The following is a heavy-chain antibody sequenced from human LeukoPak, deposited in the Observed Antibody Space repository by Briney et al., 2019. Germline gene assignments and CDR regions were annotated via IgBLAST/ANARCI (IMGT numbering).Heavy chain of an antibody. CDR1: GGSISSSSYY. D-gene: IGHD6-19*01. J-gene: IGHJ5*02. CDR2: IYYSGST. Sequence: SETLSLTCTVSGGSISSSSYYWGWIRQPPGKGLEWIGYIYYSGSTNYNPSLKSRVTISVDTSKNQFSLKLSSATAADTAVYYCARVVAKSSSGWYVVDWFDPWGQGTLVTVSS. V-gene: IGHV4-61*05. CDR3: ARVVAKSSSGWYVVDWFDP.